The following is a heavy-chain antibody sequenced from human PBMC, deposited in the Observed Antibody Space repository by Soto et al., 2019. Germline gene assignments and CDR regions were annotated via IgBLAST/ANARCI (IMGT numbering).Heavy chain of an antibody. D-gene: IGHD3-22*01. CDR3: ARAYYYDSSGENYFDY. Sequence: SETLSLTCTVSGGSISSGGYYWSWIRQHPGKGLEWIGYIYYSGSTYYNPSLKSRVTISVDTSKNQFSLKLSSVTAADTAVYYCARAYYYDSSGENYFDYWGQGTLVTVSS. CDR1: GGSISSGGYY. CDR2: IYYSGST. V-gene: IGHV4-31*03. J-gene: IGHJ4*02.